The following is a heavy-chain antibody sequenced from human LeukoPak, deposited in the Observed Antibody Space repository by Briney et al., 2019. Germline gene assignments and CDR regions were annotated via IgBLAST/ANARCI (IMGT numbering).Heavy chain of an antibody. V-gene: IGHV4-61*08. CDR2: IYYSGST. J-gene: IGHJ4*02. CDR3: ARDKQNYYDSSGYPY. CDR1: GDFISSGGFY. D-gene: IGHD3-22*01. Sequence: SETLSLTCTVSGDFISSGGFYWSWIRQHPGKGLEWIGYIYYSGSTNYNPSLKSRVTISVDTSKNQFSLKLSSVTAADTAVYYWARDKQNYYDSSGYPYWGQEPLVTVPS.